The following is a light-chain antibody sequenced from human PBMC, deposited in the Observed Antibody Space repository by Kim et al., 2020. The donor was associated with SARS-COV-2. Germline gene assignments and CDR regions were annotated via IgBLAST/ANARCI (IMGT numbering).Light chain of an antibody. CDR2: GTS. Sequence: ASVGDRVIITCRSSQDISNYLAWFQQKPGKASKSVIYGTSNLQSGVPSKFSGSGSGTDFTLTISSLQPEDFATYYCQQYNSYPLTFGGGTKVDIK. CDR1: QDISNY. J-gene: IGKJ4*01. V-gene: IGKV1-16*02. CDR3: QQYNSYPLT.